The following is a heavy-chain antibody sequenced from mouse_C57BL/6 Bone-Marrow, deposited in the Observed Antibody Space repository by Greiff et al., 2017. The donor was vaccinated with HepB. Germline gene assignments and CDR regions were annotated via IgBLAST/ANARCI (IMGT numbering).Heavy chain of an antibody. CDR2: FYPGSGSI. CDR1: GYTFTEYT. Sequence: VQLQQSGAELVKPGASVKLSCKASGYTFTEYTIHWVKQRSGQGLEWIGWFYPGSGSIKYNEKVKDKATLTADKSSSTVYMELSRLTSEDSAVYFCARHEGYYYGSSYWYFDVWGTGTTVTVSS. CDR3: ARHEGYYYGSSYWYFDV. J-gene: IGHJ1*03. V-gene: IGHV1-62-2*01. D-gene: IGHD1-1*01.